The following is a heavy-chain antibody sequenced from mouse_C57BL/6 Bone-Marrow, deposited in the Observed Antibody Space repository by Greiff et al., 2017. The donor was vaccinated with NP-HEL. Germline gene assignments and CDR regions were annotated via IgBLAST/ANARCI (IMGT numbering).Heavy chain of an antibody. CDR2: IGPGSGCT. D-gene: IGHD3-2*02. CDR3: ARRRQLRLFDY. J-gene: IGHJ2*01. V-gene: IGHV1-77*01. CDR1: GYTFTDYY. Sequence: VQLLQSGAELVKPGASVKISCKASGYTFTDYYIYWVKQRPGQGLEWIGKIGPGSGCTFYNEKFKGRATLTADKSSSTAYMQHSSMTSEDSAVYFCARRRQLRLFDYWGQGTTLTVSS.